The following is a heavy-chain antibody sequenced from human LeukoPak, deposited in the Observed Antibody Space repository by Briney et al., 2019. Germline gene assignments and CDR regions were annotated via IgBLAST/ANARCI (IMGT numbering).Heavy chain of an antibody. Sequence: SETLSLTCTVSGGSISSGGYYWSWIRQHPGKGLVWIGYIYYSGSTYYNPSLKSRVTISVDTSKNQFSLKLSSVTAADTAVYYCARHTGSGYRHYYYYGMDVWGQGTTVTVSS. D-gene: IGHD6-13*01. CDR3: ARHTGSGYRHYYYYGMDV. V-gene: IGHV4-31*03. CDR2: IYYSGST. J-gene: IGHJ6*02. CDR1: GGSISSGGYY.